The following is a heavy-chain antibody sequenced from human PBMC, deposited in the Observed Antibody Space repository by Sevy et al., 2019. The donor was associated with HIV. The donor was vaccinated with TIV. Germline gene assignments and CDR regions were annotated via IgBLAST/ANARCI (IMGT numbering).Heavy chain of an antibody. D-gene: IGHD2-15*01. CDR3: ARGWPYCSGGSCYHHLDAFDI. CDR2: IYYSGST. J-gene: IGHJ3*02. CDR1: GGSVSSGSYY. Sequence: SETLSLTCTVSGGSVSSGSYYWSWIRQPPGKGLEWIGYIYYSGSTNYNPSLKSRVTISVDTSKNQFSLKLSSVTAADTAVYYCARGWPYCSGGSCYHHLDAFDIWGQGTMVTVSS. V-gene: IGHV4-61*01.